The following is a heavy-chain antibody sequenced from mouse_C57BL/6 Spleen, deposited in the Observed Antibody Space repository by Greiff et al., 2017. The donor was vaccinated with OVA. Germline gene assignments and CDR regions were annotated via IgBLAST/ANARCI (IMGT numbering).Heavy chain of an antibody. Sequence: VKLMESGPELVKPGASVKISCKASGYAFSSSWMNWVKRRPGKGLEWIGRIYPGDGDTNYNGKFKGKATLTADKSSSTAYMQLSSLTSEDSAVYFCARGNYDYDVNYWGQGTTLTVSS. V-gene: IGHV1-82*01. CDR1: GYAFSSSW. J-gene: IGHJ2*01. D-gene: IGHD2-4*01. CDR2: IYPGDGDT. CDR3: ARGNYDYDVNY.